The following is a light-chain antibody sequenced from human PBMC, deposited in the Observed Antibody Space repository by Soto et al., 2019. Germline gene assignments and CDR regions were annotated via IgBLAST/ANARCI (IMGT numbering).Light chain of an antibody. V-gene: IGKV1-5*03. CDR1: QSIGSW. Sequence: DIQMTQSPSTLSASVGDRVTITCRASQSIGSWLVWYQQKPGKAPNLLIYKASSLESGVPSRFSGSGSGTEFTVTISSLQPEDFATYYCQQFNSYPWTFGQGTKVEIK. J-gene: IGKJ1*01. CDR2: KAS. CDR3: QQFNSYPWT.